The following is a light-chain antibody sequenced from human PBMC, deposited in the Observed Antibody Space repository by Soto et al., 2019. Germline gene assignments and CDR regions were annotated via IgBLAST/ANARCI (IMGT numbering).Light chain of an antibody. V-gene: IGLV1-44*01. Sequence: QSVLTQPPSASGTPGQRVTISCSGSSSNIGSHVVNWYQQVPGTAPKLLIYTHNQRPSGVPDRFSDSKSGTSASLAISGLHSEDEADYYGAAWDGSLQSCVFGVGTKVTVL. CDR3: AAWDGSLQSCV. CDR1: SSNIGSHV. J-gene: IGLJ3*02. CDR2: THN.